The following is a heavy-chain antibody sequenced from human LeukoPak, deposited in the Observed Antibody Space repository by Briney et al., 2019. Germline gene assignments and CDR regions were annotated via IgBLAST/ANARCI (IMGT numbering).Heavy chain of an antibody. CDR2: INHSGST. D-gene: IGHD3-22*01. J-gene: IGHJ4*02. V-gene: IGHV4-34*01. Sequence: SETLSLTCAVYGGSFSGYYWSWIRQPPGKGLEWIGEINHSGSTNYNPSLKSRVTISVDTSKNQFSLKLSSVTAADTAAYYCARVGNDSSGYYLYSFDYWGQGTLVTVSS. CDR3: ARVGNDSSGYYLYSFDY. CDR1: GGSFSGYY.